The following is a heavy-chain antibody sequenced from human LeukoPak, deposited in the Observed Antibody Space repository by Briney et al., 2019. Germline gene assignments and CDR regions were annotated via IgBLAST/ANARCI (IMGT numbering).Heavy chain of an antibody. D-gene: IGHD4-17*01. CDR3: AKKGNYGDYGSNWFDP. CDR1: GFTFSSYE. CDR2: ISSSGSTI. J-gene: IGHJ5*02. Sequence: GGSLRLSCAASGFTFSSYEMNWVRQAPGKGLEWVSYISSSGSTIYYADSVKGRFTISRDNAKNSLYLQMNSLRAEDTAVYYCAKKGNYGDYGSNWFDPWGQGTLVTVSS. V-gene: IGHV3-48*03.